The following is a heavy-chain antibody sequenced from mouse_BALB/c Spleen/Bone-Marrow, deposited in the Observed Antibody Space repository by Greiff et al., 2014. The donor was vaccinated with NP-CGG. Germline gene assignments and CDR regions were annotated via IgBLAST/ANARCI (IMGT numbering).Heavy chain of an antibody. CDR1: AYSITSGYC. D-gene: IGHD1-2*01. CDR2: IHYSGST. V-gene: IGHV3-1*02. J-gene: IGHJ3*01. Sequence: VQLKESGPVLVKTSQSLSLTCTVTAYSITSGYCWHWVRQFPGKKMERMGYIHYSGSTHYIPSLKSRISITRDTSKNQFFLQLNSVTTEDTATYYCAREARTTARFAYWGQGTLVTVSA. CDR3: AREARTTARFAY.